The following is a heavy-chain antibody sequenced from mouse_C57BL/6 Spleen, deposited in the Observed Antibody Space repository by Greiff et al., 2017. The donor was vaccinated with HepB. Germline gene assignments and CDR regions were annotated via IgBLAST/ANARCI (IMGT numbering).Heavy chain of an antibody. D-gene: IGHD2-3*01. J-gene: IGHJ2*01. Sequence: EVQGVESGGGLVQPGGSLKLSCAASGFTFSDYYMYWVRQTPEKRLEWVAYISNGGGSTYYPDTVKGRFTISRDNAKNTLYLQISRLKSEDTAMYYCARHGGLLPLDYWGQGTTLTVSS. CDR3: ARHGGLLPLDY. V-gene: IGHV5-12*01. CDR1: GFTFSDYY. CDR2: ISNGGGST.